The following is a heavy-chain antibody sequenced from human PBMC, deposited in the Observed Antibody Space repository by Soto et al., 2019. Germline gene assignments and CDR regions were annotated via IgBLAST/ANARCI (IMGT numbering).Heavy chain of an antibody. CDR1: GFSLSNARMG. D-gene: IGHD3-10*01. V-gene: IGHV2-26*01. CDR3: ARIPFKYYYGSGRDYYFDY. CDR2: IFSNDEK. J-gene: IGHJ4*02. Sequence: QVTLKESGPVLVKPTETLTLTCTVSGFSLSNARMGVSWIRQPPGKALEWLAHIFSNDEKSYSTSLKSRLTISKDTSKSQVVLTMTNMDPVDTATYYCARIPFKYYYGSGRDYYFDYWGQGTLVTVSS.